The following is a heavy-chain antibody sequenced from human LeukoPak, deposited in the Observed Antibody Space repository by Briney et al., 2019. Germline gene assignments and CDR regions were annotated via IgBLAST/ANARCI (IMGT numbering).Heavy chain of an antibody. CDR3: ARVSDFYDSRGYSDWYFEL. CDR1: GYTFSHNY. J-gene: IGHJ2*01. V-gene: IGHV1-2*02. CDR2: INPDSGVT. D-gene: IGHD3-22*01. Sequence: ASVKVSCKTSGYTFSHNYIHWVRQAPVQGLEWMGWINPDSGVTNSAQHFQDSVTMTRDTSVNKVYMELSRLNSDDKAIYYCARVSDFYDSRGYSDWYFELWGRGALVIVS.